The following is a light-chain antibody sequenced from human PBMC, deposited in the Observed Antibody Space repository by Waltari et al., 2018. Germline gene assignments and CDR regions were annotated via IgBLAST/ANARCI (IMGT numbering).Light chain of an antibody. CDR2: EGS. V-gene: IGLV2-23*01. Sequence: QSALTQPASVSGSPGQSITIPCTGSSSDFGTYNLLSWYQQYPGKAPKVMIYEGSKRPSGVSSRFSASKSGNTASLTISVLQAEDEADYYCCSYALRSVVFGGGTKVTVL. J-gene: IGLJ2*01. CDR3: CSYALRSVV. CDR1: SSDFGTYNL.